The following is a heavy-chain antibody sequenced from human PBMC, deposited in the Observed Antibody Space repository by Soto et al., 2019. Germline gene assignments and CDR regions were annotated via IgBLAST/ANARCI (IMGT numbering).Heavy chain of an antibody. Sequence: VKVSCKASGGTFSSYTISWVRQAPGQGLEWMGGIIPIFGTANYAQKFQGRVTITADESTSTAYMELSSLRSEDTAVYYCARDYSNTTCYYYCMDVWGQGTTVTVSS. J-gene: IGHJ6*02. D-gene: IGHD4-4*01. V-gene: IGHV1-69*13. CDR2: IIPIFGTA. CDR3: ARDYSNTTCYYYCMDV. CDR1: GGTFSSYT.